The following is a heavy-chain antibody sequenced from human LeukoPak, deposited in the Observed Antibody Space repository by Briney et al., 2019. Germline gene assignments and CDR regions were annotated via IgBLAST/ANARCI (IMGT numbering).Heavy chain of an antibody. CDR3: ARDKIVGATYFDY. CDR2: IKQDGSEK. D-gene: IGHD1-26*01. CDR1: GFTFSSYW. J-gene: IGHJ4*02. V-gene: IGHV3-7*01. Sequence: PGGSLRLSCAASGFTFSSYWMSWVRQAPGKGLEWVANIKQDGSEKYYVDSVKGRFTISRDNAKNSLYLQMNSLRAEDMAVYYCARDKIVGATYFDYWGQGTLVTVSS.